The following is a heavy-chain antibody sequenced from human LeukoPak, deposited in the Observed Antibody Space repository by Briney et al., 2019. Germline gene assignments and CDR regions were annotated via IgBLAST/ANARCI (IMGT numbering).Heavy chain of an antibody. J-gene: IGHJ1*01. CDR2: LNEDGRTT. CDR3: ARDLGGIAGS. D-gene: IGHD1-26*01. V-gene: IGHV3-74*01. Sequence: EGSLRLSCAASGFTFSRYWMHWVRQVPGKGLEWVSRLNEDGRTTTYADSVQGRFTIYRDNSQNTLYLQMNSLRAEDTALYYCARDLGGIAGSWGQGALVTVSS. CDR1: GFTFSRYW.